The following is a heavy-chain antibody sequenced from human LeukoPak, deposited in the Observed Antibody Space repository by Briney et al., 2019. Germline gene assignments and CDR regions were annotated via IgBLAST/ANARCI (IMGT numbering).Heavy chain of an antibody. D-gene: IGHD2-2*02. CDR1: GFIFSSYS. CDR3: AKASRRHCGSTVCYTLDY. V-gene: IGHV3-23*01. J-gene: IGHJ4*02. Sequence: GGSLRLSCAASGFIFSSYSMNWVRQAPGKGLEWVSSISGSGGTTYSADSVKGRFTISRDNTKNTLYLQVNSLRADDTAVYYCAKASRRHCGSTVCYTLDYWGQGTLVTVSS. CDR2: ISGSGGTT.